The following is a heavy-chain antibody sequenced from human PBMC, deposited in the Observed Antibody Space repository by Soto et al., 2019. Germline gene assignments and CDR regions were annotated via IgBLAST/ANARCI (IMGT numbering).Heavy chain of an antibody. CDR1: GGSISGFF. D-gene: IGHD2-15*01. CDR3: ARGLRYFDY. CDR2: IYYSGNT. V-gene: IGHV4-59*08. Sequence: PSETLSLTCTVSGGSISGFFWSWMRQPPGKGLEWIGYIYYSGNTNYNPSIKSRVTMSVDTSKTQFSLNLSSVTAADTAMYYCARGLRYFDYWGQGTLVTVS. J-gene: IGHJ4*02.